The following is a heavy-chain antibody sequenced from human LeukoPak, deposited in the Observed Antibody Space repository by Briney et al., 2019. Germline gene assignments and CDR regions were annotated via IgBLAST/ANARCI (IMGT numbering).Heavy chain of an antibody. V-gene: IGHV1-8*01. D-gene: IGHD6-19*01. CDR2: MNPNSGNT. J-gene: IGHJ4*02. CDR1: GYTFTSYD. CDR3: ARGLVRQWLVFVY. Sequence: ASVKVSXKASGYTFTSYDINWVRQATGQGLEWMGWMNPNSGNTGYAQKFQGRATMTRNTSISTAYMELSSLRSEDTAVYYCARGLVRQWLVFVYWGQGTLVTVSS.